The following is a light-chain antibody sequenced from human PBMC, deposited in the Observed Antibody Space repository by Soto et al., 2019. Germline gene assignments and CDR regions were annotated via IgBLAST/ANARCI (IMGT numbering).Light chain of an antibody. CDR1: QSVGSN. Sequence: EIVITQSPATLSVSPGEGATLSCRATQSVGSNLAWYQQRPGQAPRLLIYGASTRATGIPARFSGSGSGTEFTLTISSLQSEDFAIYYCQQYNNWPPWTFGQGTKVDIK. J-gene: IGKJ1*01. CDR3: QQYNNWPPWT. V-gene: IGKV3-15*01. CDR2: GAS.